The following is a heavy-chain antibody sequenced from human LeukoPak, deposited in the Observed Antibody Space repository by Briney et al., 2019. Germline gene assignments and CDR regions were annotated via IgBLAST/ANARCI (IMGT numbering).Heavy chain of an antibody. J-gene: IGHJ3*02. CDR1: KFNFNSYG. CDR2: ISGSGGGT. V-gene: IGHV3-23*01. CDR3: AKDPNGDYIGTFDI. D-gene: IGHD4-17*01. Sequence: GGSLRLSCTTSKFNFNSYGMTWVRQAPGKGLEWVSSISGSGGGTQYAASVQGRFTISRDNSKNTLYLQMNSLRAEDTAVYYCAKDPNGDYIGTFDIWGQGTMVTVSS.